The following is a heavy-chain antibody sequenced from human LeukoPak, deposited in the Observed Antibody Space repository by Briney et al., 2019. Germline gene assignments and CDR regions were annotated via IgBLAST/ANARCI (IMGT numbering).Heavy chain of an antibody. CDR3: AKKGPSGSLSYYYYYGMDV. D-gene: IGHD6-19*01. CDR2: ISWNSGSI. J-gene: IGHJ6*02. Sequence: GGSLRLSCAASGFTFDDYAMHWVRQAPGKGLEWVSGISWNSGSIGYADSVKGRFTISRDNSKNTLYLQMNSLRAEDTAVYYCAKKGPSGSLSYYYYYGMDVWGQGTTVTVSS. CDR1: GFTFDDYA. V-gene: IGHV3-9*01.